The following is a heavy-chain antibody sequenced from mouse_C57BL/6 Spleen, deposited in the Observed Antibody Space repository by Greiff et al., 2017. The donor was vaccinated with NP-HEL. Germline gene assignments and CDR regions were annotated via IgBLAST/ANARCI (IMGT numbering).Heavy chain of an antibody. CDR1: GYTFTSYW. CDR3: ARWGLMVTTPYYAMDY. J-gene: IGHJ4*01. D-gene: IGHD2-2*01. Sequence: QVQLQQSGAELVKPGASVKLSCKASGYTFTSYWMHWVKQRPGRGLEWSGRIDPNSGGTKYNEKFKSKATLTVDKPSSTAYMQLSSLTSEDSAVYYCARWGLMVTTPYYAMDYWGQGTSVTVSS. V-gene: IGHV1-72*01. CDR2: IDPNSGGT.